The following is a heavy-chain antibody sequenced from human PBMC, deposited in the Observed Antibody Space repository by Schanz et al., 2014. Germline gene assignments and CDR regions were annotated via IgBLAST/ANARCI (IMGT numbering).Heavy chain of an antibody. Sequence: QVLLVQSGAEVKKPGASVKVSCKASGFTLTSHFMHWLRQAPGQGLEWMGRVSPYSGDTNYAQMFQGRVTMTTDTSISTAYMELSRLTSDDTAVFFCARENTAVAGMPRVMDVWGQGTTVTVTS. CDR1: GFTLTSHF. V-gene: IGHV1-2*06. CDR3: ARENTAVAGMPRVMDV. J-gene: IGHJ6*02. D-gene: IGHD6-19*01. CDR2: VSPYSGDT.